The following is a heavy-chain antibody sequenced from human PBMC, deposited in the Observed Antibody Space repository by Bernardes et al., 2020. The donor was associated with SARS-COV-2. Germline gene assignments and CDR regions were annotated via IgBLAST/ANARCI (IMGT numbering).Heavy chain of an antibody. Sequence: GGSLRLSCAASGFTFSSYWMSWVRQAPGKGLEWVANIKQDGSEKYYVDSVKGRFTISRDNAKNSLYLQMNSLRAEDTAVYYCARDLVYYDSSDRSYYFDYWGQGTLVTVSS. D-gene: IGHD3-22*01. CDR1: GFTFSSYW. CDR3: ARDLVYYDSSDRSYYFDY. J-gene: IGHJ4*02. CDR2: IKQDGSEK. V-gene: IGHV3-7*01.